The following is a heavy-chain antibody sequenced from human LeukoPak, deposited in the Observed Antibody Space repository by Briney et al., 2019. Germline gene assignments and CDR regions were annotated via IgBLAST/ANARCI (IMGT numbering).Heavy chain of an antibody. D-gene: IGHD3-22*01. J-gene: IGHJ4*02. V-gene: IGHV3-30*18. CDR2: ISYDGSDK. CDR3: AKGIDSSGYWADY. CDR1: GFTFTNYG. Sequence: GGSLRLSCAASGFTFTNYGMHWVRQTPGKGLEWVALISYDGSDKNYADSVKGRFTISRDNSKNTLYMQMNSLRADDTAVSYCAKGIDSSGYWADYWGQGTLVTVSS.